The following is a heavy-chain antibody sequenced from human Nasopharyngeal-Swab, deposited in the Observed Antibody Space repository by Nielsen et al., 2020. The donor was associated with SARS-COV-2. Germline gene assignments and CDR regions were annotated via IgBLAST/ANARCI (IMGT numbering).Heavy chain of an antibody. D-gene: IGHD3-10*01. Sequence: VRQAPGKGLEWVAVISYDGSNKYYADSVRGRFTISRDNSMNTLYLQMNSLRAEDTAVYYCAKDLWFGELSLFYYYYYGMDVWGQGTTVTVSS. CDR2: ISYDGSNK. V-gene: IGHV3-30*18. CDR3: AKDLWFGELSLFYYYYYGMDV. J-gene: IGHJ6*02.